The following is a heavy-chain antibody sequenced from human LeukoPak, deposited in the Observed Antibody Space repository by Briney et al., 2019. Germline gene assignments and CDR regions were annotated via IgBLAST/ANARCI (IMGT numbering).Heavy chain of an antibody. CDR3: ARDVAEDYYYYYKDV. Sequence: GGSLRLSCAASGFTVSTNYMSWVRQAPGKGLEWVSLIYSGGSTYYADSVKGRFTISRDNSKNTLYPQMNSLKAEDTAVYYCARDVAEDYYYYYKDVWGKGTTVTVSS. CDR1: GFTVSTNY. V-gene: IGHV3-53*01. CDR2: IYSGGST. J-gene: IGHJ6*03.